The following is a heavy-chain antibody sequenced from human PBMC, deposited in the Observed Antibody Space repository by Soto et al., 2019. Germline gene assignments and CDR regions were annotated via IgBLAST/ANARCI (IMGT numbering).Heavy chain of an antibody. J-gene: IGHJ6*02. V-gene: IGHV1-2*04. Sequence: ASVKVSCKASGYTFTGYYMHWVRQAPGQGLEWMGWINPNSGGTNYAQKFQGWVTMTRDTSISTAYMELSRLRSDDTAVYYCARGGSGSYNPYYYYGMDVWGQGTTVTVSS. CDR1: GYTFTGYY. CDR2: INPNSGGT. D-gene: IGHD3-10*01. CDR3: ARGGSGSYNPYYYYGMDV.